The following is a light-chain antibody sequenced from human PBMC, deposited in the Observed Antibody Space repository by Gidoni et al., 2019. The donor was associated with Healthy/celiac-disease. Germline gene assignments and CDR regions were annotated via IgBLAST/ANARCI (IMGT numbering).Light chain of an antibody. CDR3: QQRSNWPPT. CDR1: QSLSTS. V-gene: IGKV3-11*01. CDR2: DAS. Sequence: EIVLTQSPATLSLSPGERATLSCRASQSLSTSLAWYQQKPGQAPRLLIYDASNRATGIPPRFSGSGSGTDFTLTISTLEPEDFAVYYCQQRSNWPPTFGGGTKVEIK. J-gene: IGKJ4*01.